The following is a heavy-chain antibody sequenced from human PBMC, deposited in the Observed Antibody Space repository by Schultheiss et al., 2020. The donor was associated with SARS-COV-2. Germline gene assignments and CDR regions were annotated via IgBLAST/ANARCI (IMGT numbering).Heavy chain of an antibody. V-gene: IGHV4-31*03. J-gene: IGHJ6*03. CDR3: ARGCTIFGVVTSYYYYYYMDV. CDR1: GGSISSGGYY. D-gene: IGHD3-3*01. CDR2: IYYSGST. Sequence: SETLSLTCTVSGGSISSGGYYWSWIRQHPGKGLEWIGYIYYSGSTNYNPSLKSRVTISVDTSKNQFSLKLSSVTAADTAVYYCARGCTIFGVVTSYYYYYYMDVWGKGTTVTVSS.